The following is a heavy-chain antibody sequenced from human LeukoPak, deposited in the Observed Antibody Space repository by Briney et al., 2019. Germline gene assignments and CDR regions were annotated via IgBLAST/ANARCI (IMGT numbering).Heavy chain of an antibody. Sequence: SETLSLTCAVYGGSFSGYYWSWIRQPPGKGLEWIGEINHNGSTNYNPSLTSRVTISVATSKNQFSLQLSSVTAADTAVYYCARGGNPPDYWGQGTLVTVSS. V-gene: IGHV4-34*01. J-gene: IGHJ4*02. CDR1: GGSFSGYY. D-gene: IGHD2/OR15-2a*01. CDR3: ARGGNPPDY. CDR2: INHNGST.